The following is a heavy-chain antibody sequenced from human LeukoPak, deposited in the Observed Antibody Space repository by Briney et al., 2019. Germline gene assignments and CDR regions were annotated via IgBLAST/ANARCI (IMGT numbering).Heavy chain of an antibody. CDR3: ARLERGYSFYFDY. Sequence: GGSLRLSCAASGFTFSSYWMHWVRQAPGKGLVWVSRINSDGSSTSYADSVKGRFTISRDNAKNSLYLQMNSLRAEDTAAYYCARLERGYSFYFDYWGQGTLVTVSS. V-gene: IGHV3-74*01. J-gene: IGHJ4*02. D-gene: IGHD5-18*01. CDR1: GFTFSSYW. CDR2: INSDGSST.